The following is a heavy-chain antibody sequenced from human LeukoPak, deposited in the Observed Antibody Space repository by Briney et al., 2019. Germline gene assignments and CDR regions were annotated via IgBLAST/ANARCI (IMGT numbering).Heavy chain of an antibody. J-gene: IGHJ4*02. CDR1: GGTFSSYA. Sequence: SVKVSCKASGGTFSSYAISWVRQAPGQGLEWMGGITPIFGTANYAQKFQGRVTITTDESTSTAYMELSSLRSEDTAVYYCAREVYGDYASPGDWGQGTLVTVSS. D-gene: IGHD4-17*01. CDR3: AREVYGDYASPGD. V-gene: IGHV1-69*05. CDR2: ITPIFGTA.